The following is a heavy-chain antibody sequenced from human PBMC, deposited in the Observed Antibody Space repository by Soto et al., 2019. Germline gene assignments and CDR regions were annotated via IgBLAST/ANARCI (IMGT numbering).Heavy chain of an antibody. CDR1: GGTFSSYT. CDR2: IIPILGIA. CDR3: ARDARSSFDWFDP. Sequence: QVQLVQSGAEVKKPGSSVKVSCKASGGTFSSYTISWVRQAPGQRLEWMGRIIPILGIANYAQKFHGRVTITADKSTSTAYMELSSLRSEDTAVYYCARDARSSFDWFDPWGQGTLVTVSS. J-gene: IGHJ5*02. V-gene: IGHV1-69*08.